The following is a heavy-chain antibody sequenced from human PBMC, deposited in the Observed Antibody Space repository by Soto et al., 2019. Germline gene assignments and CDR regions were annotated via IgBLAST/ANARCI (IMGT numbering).Heavy chain of an antibody. V-gene: IGHV3-30*18. CDR2: ISYDGSNK. CDR1: GFTFSSYG. J-gene: IGHJ6*02. Sequence: GGSLRLSCAASGFTFSSYGMHWVRQAPGKGLEWVAVISYDGSNKYYADSVKGRFTISRDNSKNTLYLQMNSLRAEDTAVYYCAKDRELAVAGKRRANYYYYYGMDVWGQGTTVTVSS. D-gene: IGHD6-19*01. CDR3: AKDRELAVAGKRRANYYYYYGMDV.